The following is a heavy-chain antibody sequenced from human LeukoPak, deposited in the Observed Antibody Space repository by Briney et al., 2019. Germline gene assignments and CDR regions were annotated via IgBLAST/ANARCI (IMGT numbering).Heavy chain of an antibody. D-gene: IGHD3-10*01. Sequence: GGSLRLSCAASGFTVSSNYMSWVRQAPGKGLEWVSVIYSGGSTYYADSVKGRFTISRDNAKNSLYLQMNSLRAEDTAVYYCARGSAYSTRGGYFDYWGQGTLVTVSS. CDR1: GFTVSSNY. J-gene: IGHJ4*02. V-gene: IGHV3-53*01. CDR2: IYSGGST. CDR3: ARGSAYSTRGGYFDY.